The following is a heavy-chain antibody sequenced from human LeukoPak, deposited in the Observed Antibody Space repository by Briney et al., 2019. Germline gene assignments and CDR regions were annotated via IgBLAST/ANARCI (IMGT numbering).Heavy chain of an antibody. J-gene: IGHJ3*02. CDR1: GGSISSYY. CDR3: ARDQGYCSSTSCLNPNAFDI. V-gene: IGHV4-59*01. CDR2: IYYSGST. Sequence: SETLSLTRTVSGGSISSYYWSWIRQPPGKGLEWIGYIYYSGSTNYNPSLKSRVTISVDTSKNQFSLKLSSVTAADTAVYYCARDQGYCSSTSCLNPNAFDIWGQGTMVTVSS. D-gene: IGHD2-2*01.